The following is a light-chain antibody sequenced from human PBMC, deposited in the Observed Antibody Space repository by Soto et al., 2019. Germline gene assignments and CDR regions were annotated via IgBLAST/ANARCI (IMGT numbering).Light chain of an antibody. CDR1: SSDVGGYNS. V-gene: IGLV2-14*01. J-gene: IGLJ2*01. CDR3: SSYTSSSTLFYVV. Sequence: QSVLTQPASVSGSPGQSITISCTGTSSDVGGYNSVSWYRQHPGKAPKLMIYDVSNRPSGVSNRFSGSKSGNTASLTISGLQAEDEADYYCSSYTSSSTLFYVVFGGGTKVTVL. CDR2: DVS.